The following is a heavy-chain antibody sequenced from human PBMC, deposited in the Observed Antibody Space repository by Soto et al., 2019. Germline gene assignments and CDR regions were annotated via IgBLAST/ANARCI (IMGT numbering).Heavy chain of an antibody. CDR2: INHSGST. V-gene: IGHV4-34*01. CDR1: GGSFSGYY. CDR3: ARVQYSYPYYYYYMDV. Sequence: SETLSLTYAVYGGSFSGYYWSWIRQPPGKGLEWIGEINHSGSTNYNPSLKSRVTISVDTSKNQFSLKLSSVTAADTAVYYCARVQYSYPYYYYYMDVWGKGTTVTVSS. J-gene: IGHJ6*03. D-gene: IGHD5-18*01.